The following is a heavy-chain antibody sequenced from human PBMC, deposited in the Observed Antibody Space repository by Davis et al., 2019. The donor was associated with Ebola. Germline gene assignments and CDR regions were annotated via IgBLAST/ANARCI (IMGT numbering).Heavy chain of an antibody. CDR3: ARAEEYCSSTSCYSGWFDP. Sequence: LRLSCTVSGGSISSGGYSWSWIRQPPGKGLEWIGYIYHSGSTYYNPSLKSRVTISVDRSKNQFSLKLSSVTAADTAVYYCARAEEYCSSTSCYSGWFDPWGQGTLVTVSS. V-gene: IGHV4-30-2*01. CDR2: IYHSGST. CDR1: GGSISSGGYS. D-gene: IGHD2-2*01. J-gene: IGHJ5*02.